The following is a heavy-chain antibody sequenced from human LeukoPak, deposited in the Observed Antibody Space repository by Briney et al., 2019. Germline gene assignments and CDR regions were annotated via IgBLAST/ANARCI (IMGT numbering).Heavy chain of an antibody. Sequence: SETLSLTCTVSGGSISPYFWSWIRQPPGKGLECIGYISYTGCTNYNPSLKSRVTISVDTSKNQFSLQLTSVTAADTAVYYCARDDYRGVTNFDPWGQGTLATVSS. V-gene: IGHV4-59*01. CDR1: GGSISPYF. CDR3: ARDDYRGVTNFDP. D-gene: IGHD3-10*01. J-gene: IGHJ5*02. CDR2: ISYTGCT.